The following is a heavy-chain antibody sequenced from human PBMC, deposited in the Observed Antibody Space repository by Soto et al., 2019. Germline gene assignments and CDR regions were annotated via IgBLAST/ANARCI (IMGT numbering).Heavy chain of an antibody. J-gene: IGHJ5*02. CDR2: INAGNGNT. Sequence: ASVKVSCKASGYTFIRYAMNWVRQAPGQRLEWMGWINAGNGNTKYSQKFQGRVTMTRDTSTSTVYMELSSLRSEDTAVYYCARGFYDILTGYSSYNWFDPWGQGTLVTVSS. CDR1: GYTFIRYA. D-gene: IGHD3-9*01. CDR3: ARGFYDILTGYSSYNWFDP. V-gene: IGHV1-3*01.